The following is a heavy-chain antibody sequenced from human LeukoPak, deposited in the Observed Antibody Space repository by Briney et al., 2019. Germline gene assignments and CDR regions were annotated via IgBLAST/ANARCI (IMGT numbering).Heavy chain of an antibody. Sequence: PGGPLRLSCAASGFTFSNHWMHWVRQTPGKGLVRVSRIKGDGSSISHADPVKGRFTISRDNAKNTLDLQMNNLRVEDTAVYYCVRDGVGAPPFDYWGEGVLVTVSS. V-gene: IGHV3-74*01. CDR3: VRDGVGAPPFDY. J-gene: IGHJ4*02. CDR2: IKGDGSSI. D-gene: IGHD1-26*01. CDR1: GFTFSNHW.